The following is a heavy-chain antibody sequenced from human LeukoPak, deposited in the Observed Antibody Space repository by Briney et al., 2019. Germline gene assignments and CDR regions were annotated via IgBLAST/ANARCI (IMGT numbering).Heavy chain of an antibody. CDR1: GFTFSSYA. V-gene: IGHV3-23*01. CDR3: ARGSGSYYGAFDI. J-gene: IGHJ3*02. CDR2: ISGSGGST. D-gene: IGHD1-26*01. Sequence: GGSLRLSCAASGFTFSSYAMSWVRQAPGKGLEWVSAISGSGGSTYYADSVKGRFTISRDNAKNSLYLQMNSLRAEDTAVYYCARGSGSYYGAFDIWGQGTMVTVSS.